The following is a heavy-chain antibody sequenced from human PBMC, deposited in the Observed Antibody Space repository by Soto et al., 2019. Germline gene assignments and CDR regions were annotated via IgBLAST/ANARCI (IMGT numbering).Heavy chain of an antibody. J-gene: IGHJ6*02. CDR1: GDSISSADYY. CDR2: IFYSGTT. V-gene: IGHV4-30-4*01. D-gene: IGHD1-1*01. Sequence: SETLSLTCTVSGDSISSADYYWSWIRQTPGRGLEWIGHIFYSGTTYYNPSLKSRLTISVDTSKNHFSLRLTSVTAADTAVYYCARDLWVEPELYYYGMDVWGQGTKATVSS. CDR3: ARDLWVEPELYYYGMDV.